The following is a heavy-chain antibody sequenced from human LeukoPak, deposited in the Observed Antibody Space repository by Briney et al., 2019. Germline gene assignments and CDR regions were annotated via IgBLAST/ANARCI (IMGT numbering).Heavy chain of an antibody. CDR1: GFTFSSYA. CDR2: ISGSGGST. CDR3: AKDGYCSSTSCYNNWFDP. D-gene: IGHD2-2*03. V-gene: IGHV3-23*01. J-gene: IGHJ5*02. Sequence: GGSLRLSCAASGFTFSSYAMSWVRQAPGKGLEWVSAISGSGGSTYYADSVKGRFTISRDNSKNTLYLQMNSLRAEDTAVYYCAKDGYCSSTSCYNNWFDPWGQGTLVTVSS.